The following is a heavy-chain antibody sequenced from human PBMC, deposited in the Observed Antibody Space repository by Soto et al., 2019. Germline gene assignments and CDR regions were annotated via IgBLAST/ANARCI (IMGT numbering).Heavy chain of an antibody. V-gene: IGHV3-33*01. CDR3: ARDRVYGSGSNYYGMDV. Sequence: GGSLRLSCAASGFTFSSYGMHWVRQAPGKGLEWVAVIWYDGSNKYYADSVKGRFTISRDNSKNTLYLQMNSLRAEDTAVYYCARDRVYGSGSNYYGMDVWGQGTRSPSP. D-gene: IGHD3-10*01. CDR2: IWYDGSNK. CDR1: GFTFSSYG. J-gene: IGHJ6*02.